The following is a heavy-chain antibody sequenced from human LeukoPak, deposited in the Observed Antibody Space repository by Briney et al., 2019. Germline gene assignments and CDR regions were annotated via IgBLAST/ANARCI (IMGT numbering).Heavy chain of an antibody. J-gene: IGHJ4*02. CDR1: GFTFKSYW. D-gene: IGHD2-15*01. V-gene: IGHV3-7*01. CDR3: ARRLCGIGTCYKFDY. CDR2: IKEDGSEK. Sequence: GGSLRLSCAASGFTFKSYWMSWVRQAPGKGLEGVASIKEDGSEKYYVDSVKGRFTISRDNAENSLYLQMNSLRAEDTAVYFCARRLCGIGTCYKFDYWGQGTLVTVSS.